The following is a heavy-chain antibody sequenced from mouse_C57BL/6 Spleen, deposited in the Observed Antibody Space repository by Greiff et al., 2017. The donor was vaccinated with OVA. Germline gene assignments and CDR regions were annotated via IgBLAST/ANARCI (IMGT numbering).Heavy chain of an antibody. J-gene: IGHJ2*01. Sequence: QVQLQQSGAELVKPGASVKISCKASGYAFSSYWMNWVKQRPGKGLEWIGQIYPGDGDTNYNGKFKGKATLTADKSSSTAYMQLSSLTSEDSAVYFCARVGDGYHFYFDYWGQGTTLTVSS. CDR3: ARVGDGYHFYFDY. CDR1: GYAFSSYW. D-gene: IGHD2-3*01. CDR2: IYPGDGDT. V-gene: IGHV1-80*01.